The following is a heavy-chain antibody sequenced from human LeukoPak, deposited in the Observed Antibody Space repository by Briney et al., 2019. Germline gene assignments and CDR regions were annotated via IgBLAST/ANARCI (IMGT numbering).Heavy chain of an antibody. J-gene: IGHJ5*02. CDR3: AKVVVASIDWFDP. V-gene: IGHV1-2*02. Sequence: ASVKVSCKASGYTFTAYFMHWVRRAPGQGLEWMGWINPNSGDTNYAQKFQGRVTMTRDTSISTAYMELSRLRSDDTAVYYCAKVVVASIDWFDPWGQGTLVTVSS. D-gene: IGHD2-15*01. CDR1: GYTFTAYF. CDR2: INPNSGDT.